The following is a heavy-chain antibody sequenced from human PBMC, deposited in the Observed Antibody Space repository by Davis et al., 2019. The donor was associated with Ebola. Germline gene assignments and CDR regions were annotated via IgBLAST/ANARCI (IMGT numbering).Heavy chain of an antibody. V-gene: IGHV1-69*02. CDR3: AISWMGTLHY. D-gene: IGHD1-14*01. Sequence: KISCAASGFTFSSYTISWVRQAPGQGLEWMGRIIPILGIANYAQKFQGRVTITADKSTSTAYMELSSLRSEDTAVYYCAISWMGTLHYWGQGTLVTVSS. CDR1: GFTFSSYT. J-gene: IGHJ4*02. CDR2: IIPILGIA.